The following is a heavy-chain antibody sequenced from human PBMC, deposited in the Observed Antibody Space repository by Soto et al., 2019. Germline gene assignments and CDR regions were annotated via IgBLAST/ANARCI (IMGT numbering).Heavy chain of an antibody. CDR1: GVSIHNSHSF. D-gene: IGHD2-15*01. J-gene: IGHJ5*01. V-gene: IGHV4-39*01. Sequence: SETLSLTCAVSGVSIHNSHSFWGWHRHPPGKGLEFIGSMYYSGVANYNPSLKSRVTISLDTSKNQFSLTVNSVTAADTAIYYCGRVVEGATRHTDFDSWGQGTLVTVSS. CDR2: MYYSGVA. CDR3: GRVVEGATRHTDFDS.